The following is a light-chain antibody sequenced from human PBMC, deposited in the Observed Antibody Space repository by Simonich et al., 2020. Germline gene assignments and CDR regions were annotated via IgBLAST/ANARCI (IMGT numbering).Light chain of an antibody. CDR2: GAS. V-gene: IGKV4-1*01. J-gene: IGKJ1*01. CDR3: QQYYSTPPT. Sequence: DIVMTQSPGSLAVSLGERATINCKSSQSVLYSSNNKNYLAWYQQKPGQPPKLLIYGASTRESRVPDRFSGSGSGTDFTLTISSLQAEDVAVYYCQQYYSTPPTFGQGTKVEIK. CDR1: QSVLYSSNNKNY.